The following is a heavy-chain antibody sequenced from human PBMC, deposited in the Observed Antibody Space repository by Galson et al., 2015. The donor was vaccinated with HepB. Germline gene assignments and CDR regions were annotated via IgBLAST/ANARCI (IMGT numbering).Heavy chain of an antibody. CDR3: ARDLYTAEFDY. CDR2: ISSGSYTI. J-gene: IGHJ4*02. CDR1: GFTFSDYS. D-gene: IGHD5-18*01. Sequence: SLRLSCAASGFTFSDYSMNWVRQAPGKGLEWVSYISSGSYTINYADSVKGRFTISRDNAKNSLYLQMNSLRAEDTAVYYCARDLYTAEFDYWGQGTLVTVSS. V-gene: IGHV3-48*01.